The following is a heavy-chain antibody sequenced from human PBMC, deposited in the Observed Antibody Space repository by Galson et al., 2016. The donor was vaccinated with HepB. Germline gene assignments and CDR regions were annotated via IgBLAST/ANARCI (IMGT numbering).Heavy chain of an antibody. CDR1: RFTFSSYS. J-gene: IGHJ4*02. D-gene: IGHD1-1*01. Sequence: SLRLSCAASRFTFSSYSMDWVRQAPGKGLEWVGRIGNKANSYITEYAASVKGRFTISRDDSENSLYLQMNSLKTEDTAVYYCATGATGTTDYWGQGTLVTVSS. CDR3: ATGATGTTDY. V-gene: IGHV3-72*01. CDR2: IGNKANSYIT.